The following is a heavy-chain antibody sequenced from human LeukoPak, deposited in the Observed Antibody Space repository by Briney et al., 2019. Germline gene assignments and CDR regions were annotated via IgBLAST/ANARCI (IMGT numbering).Heavy chain of an antibody. J-gene: IGHJ2*01. CDR1: GYTFTSYY. V-gene: IGHV1-46*01. CDR2: ISPSGAST. Sequence: ASVKVSCKASGYTFTSYYMHWVRQAPGQGLEWMGIISPSGASTSYAQKFQGRVTMTRDTSTSTVYMELSSLRSGDTAVYYCARDPYGAKIGSWYFDLWGRGTLVTVSS. CDR3: ARDPYGAKIGSWYFDL. D-gene: IGHD4-17*01.